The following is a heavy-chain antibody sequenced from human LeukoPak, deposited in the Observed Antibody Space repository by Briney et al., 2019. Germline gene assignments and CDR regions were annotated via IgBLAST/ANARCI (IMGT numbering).Heavy chain of an antibody. CDR1: GYTFATHD. Sequence: ASVKVSCKASGYTFATHDINWVRQATGQGLEWLGWMSPNSGDTGYAQKFQGRVTMTSDSSISTAYMELSSLRSEDTAIYYCVRTPPNWGFDYWGQGTLVTVSS. J-gene: IGHJ4*02. CDR2: MSPNSGDT. CDR3: VRTPPNWGFDY. D-gene: IGHD7-27*01. V-gene: IGHV1-8*01.